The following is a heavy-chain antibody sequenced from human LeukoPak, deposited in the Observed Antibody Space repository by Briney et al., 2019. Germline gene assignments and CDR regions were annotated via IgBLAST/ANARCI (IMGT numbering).Heavy chain of an antibody. J-gene: IGHJ4*02. CDR3: ARGRPPPYYGSGKEFDY. CDR1: GGSFSGYY. Sequence: SETLSLTCAVYGGSFSGYYWSWIRQPPGKGLEWIGEINHSGSTNYNPSLKSRVTISVDTSKNQFSLKLSSVTAADTAVYYCARGRPPPYYGSGKEFDYWGRGTLVTVSS. D-gene: IGHD3-10*01. V-gene: IGHV4-34*01. CDR2: INHSGST.